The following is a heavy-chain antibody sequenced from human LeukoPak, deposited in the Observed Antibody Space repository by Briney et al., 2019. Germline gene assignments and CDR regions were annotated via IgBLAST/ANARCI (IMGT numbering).Heavy chain of an antibody. V-gene: IGHV3-21*01. D-gene: IGHD4-17*01. CDR3: ARVPIYGDYEGDYFDY. CDR1: GFTFSSYS. J-gene: IGHJ4*02. CDR2: ISSSSSYI. Sequence: PGGSLRLSCAASGFTFSSYSMNWVRQAPGKGLEWVSSISSSSSYIYYADSVKGRFTISRDNAKNSLYLQMNSLRAEDTAVYYCARVPIYGDYEGDYFDYWGQGTLVTVSS.